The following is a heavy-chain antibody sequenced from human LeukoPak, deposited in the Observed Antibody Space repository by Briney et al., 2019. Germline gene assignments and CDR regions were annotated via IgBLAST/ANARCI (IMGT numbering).Heavy chain of an antibody. D-gene: IGHD3-22*01. CDR3: ARDPRGPTGYDSSGRDSFDY. CDR1: AFTFSSYA. V-gene: IGHV3-30*04. J-gene: IGHJ4*02. Sequence: GGSLRLSCAASAFTFSSYAMHWVRQAPGKGLEWVAVILYDGTMKYYADSVKGRFTISRDNSQNTLYLQMNILRAEDTAVYYCARDPRGPTGYDSSGRDSFDYWGQGTLVTVSS. CDR2: ILYDGTMK.